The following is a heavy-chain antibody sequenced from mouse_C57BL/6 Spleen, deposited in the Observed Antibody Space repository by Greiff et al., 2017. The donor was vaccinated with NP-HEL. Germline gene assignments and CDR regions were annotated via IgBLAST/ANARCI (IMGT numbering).Heavy chain of an antibody. Sequence: VQLQQSGPELVKPGASVKMSCKASGYTFTDYNMHWVKQSHGKSLEWIGYINPNNGGTSYNQKFKGKATLTVNKSSSTAYMELRSLTSEDSAVYYCARSLYGSRNWYFDVWGTGTTVTVSS. CDR3: ARSLYGSRNWYFDV. CDR1: GYTFTDYN. CDR2: INPNNGGT. D-gene: IGHD1-1*01. J-gene: IGHJ1*03. V-gene: IGHV1-22*01.